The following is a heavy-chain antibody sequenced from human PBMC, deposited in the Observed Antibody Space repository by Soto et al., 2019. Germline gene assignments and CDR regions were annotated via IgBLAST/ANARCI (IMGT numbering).Heavy chain of an antibody. CDR3: ARDDGWNYRYYDMEV. Sequence: QVQLVQSGAEVKKPGSSVKVSCKASGDTFSSYSITWVRQAPGQGLEWMGGIIPVFGSANYAQKFQGSVTITADESTSTAYMELSSLRSQDTAVYFCARDDGWNYRYYDMEVWGQGTTVTVSS. CDR1: GDTFSSYS. J-gene: IGHJ6*02. CDR2: IIPVFGSA. V-gene: IGHV1-69*01. D-gene: IGHD1-7*01.